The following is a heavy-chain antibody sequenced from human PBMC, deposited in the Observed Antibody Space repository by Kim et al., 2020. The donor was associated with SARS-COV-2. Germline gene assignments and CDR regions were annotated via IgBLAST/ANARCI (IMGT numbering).Heavy chain of an antibody. Sequence: SETLSLTCTVSGGSISSYYWSWIRQPPGKGLEWIGYIYYSGSTNYNPSLKSRVTISVDTSKNQFSLKLSSVTAADTAVYYCARQGRGDHSSSWYGYYYYYGMDVWGQGTTVTVSS. CDR3: ARQGRGDHSSSWYGYYYYYGMDV. J-gene: IGHJ6*02. V-gene: IGHV4-59*13. CDR2: IYYSGST. D-gene: IGHD6-13*01. CDR1: GGSISSYY.